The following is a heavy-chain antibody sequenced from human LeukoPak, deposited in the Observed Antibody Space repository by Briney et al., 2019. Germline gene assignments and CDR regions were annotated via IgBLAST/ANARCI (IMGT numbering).Heavy chain of an antibody. CDR1: GFTFSSYA. D-gene: IGHD2-2*02. Sequence: PGGSLRLSCAASGFTFSSYAMSWVRQAPGKGLEWVSAISGSGGSTYYADSVKGRFTISRDNSKNTLYLQMNSLRAEDTAVYYCAMGGAAAIVPCYYYGMDVWGQGTTVTVSS. J-gene: IGHJ6*02. CDR2: ISGSGGST. V-gene: IGHV3-23*01. CDR3: AMGGAAAIVPCYYYGMDV.